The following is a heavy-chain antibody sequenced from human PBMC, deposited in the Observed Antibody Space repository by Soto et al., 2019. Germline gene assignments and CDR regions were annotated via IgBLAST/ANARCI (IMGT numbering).Heavy chain of an antibody. CDR2: IKSKTDGGTT. Sequence: GGSLRLSCAASGFTFSNAWMNWVRQAPGKGLEWVGRIKSKTDGGTTDYAAPVKGRFTISRDDSKNTLYLQMNSLRAEDTAVYYCARDLIDYGDYEGYYYYYGMDVWGQGTTVTVSS. J-gene: IGHJ6*02. V-gene: IGHV3-15*07. D-gene: IGHD4-17*01. CDR3: ARDLIDYGDYEGYYYYYGMDV. CDR1: GFTFSNAW.